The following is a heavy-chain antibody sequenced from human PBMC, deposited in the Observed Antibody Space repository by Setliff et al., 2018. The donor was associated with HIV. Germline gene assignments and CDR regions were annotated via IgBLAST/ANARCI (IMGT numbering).Heavy chain of an antibody. CDR2: INTANANT. D-gene: IGHD5-18*01. J-gene: IGHJ4*02. CDR1: GYTFTSYG. V-gene: IGHV1-3*04. Sequence: GASVKVSCKASGYTFTSYGISWVRQAPGQRLEWMGWINTANANTKYSQKFQGRVTITRDTSASTAYMELSSLRSEDTTVYFCARDMQDNNSFGPNSNLGYWGQGTQVTVSS. CDR3: ARDMQDNNSFGPNSNLGY.